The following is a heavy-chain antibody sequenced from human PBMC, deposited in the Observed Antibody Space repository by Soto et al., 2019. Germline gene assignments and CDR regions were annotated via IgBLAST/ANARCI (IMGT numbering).Heavy chain of an antibody. Sequence: QVSLVQSGGELRRPGASVNVSCRTSGYTFTNFALSWVRQAPGQGLEWIGFVSANNGFTHFAKKFQGRVSVKTETSTSTVYLDLRSLSSDATAVYYCESGGAARQLDSWGQGTPVTVSS. V-gene: IGHV1-18*01. J-gene: IGHJ5*01. CDR2: VSANNGFT. D-gene: IGHD6-6*01. CDR1: GYTFTNFA. CDR3: ESGGAARQLDS.